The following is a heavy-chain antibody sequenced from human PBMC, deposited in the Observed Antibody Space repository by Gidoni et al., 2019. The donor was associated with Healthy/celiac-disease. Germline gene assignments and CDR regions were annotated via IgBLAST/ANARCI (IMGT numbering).Heavy chain of an antibody. D-gene: IGHD3-9*01. V-gene: IGHV4-31*03. J-gene: IGHJ4*02. CDR3: ARGEYYDILTGYYKEPPCFDY. Sequence: QVQLQESGPGLVKPSQTLSLTCTFSGGSISSGGYYWSWIRQHPGKGLEWIGYIYYSGSTYYNPSLKSRVTISVDTSKNQFSLKLSSVTAADTAVYYCARGEYYDILTGYYKEPPCFDYWGQGTLVTVSS. CDR1: GGSISSGGYY. CDR2: IYYSGST.